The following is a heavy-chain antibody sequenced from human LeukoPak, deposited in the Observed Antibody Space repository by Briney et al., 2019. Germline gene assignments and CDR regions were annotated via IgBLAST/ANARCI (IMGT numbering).Heavy chain of an antibody. CDR2: ISYDGSNE. D-gene: IGHD5-24*01. CDR3: ARDRWLQSQRYFDY. CDR1: GFTFSSYV. J-gene: IGHJ4*02. V-gene: IGHV3-30*04. Sequence: GGSLRLSCAASGFTFSSYVMHWVRQAPGKGLEWVAIISYDGSNEYYADSVKGRFTISRDNAKNSLYLQMDSLRAEDTAVYYCARDRWLQSQRYFDYWGQGILVTVSS.